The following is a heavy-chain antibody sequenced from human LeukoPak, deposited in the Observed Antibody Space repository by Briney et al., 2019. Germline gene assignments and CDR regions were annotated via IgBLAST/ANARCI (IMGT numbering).Heavy chain of an antibody. Sequence: PGGSLRLSCAASGFTFSSYAMTWVRQAPGKGLEWVSGISGSGGSTYYADSVKGRFTISRDNAENTLYLEMNSLRVDDSGVYYCARDSAECTGGSCYFVNWGQGTLVTVSS. V-gene: IGHV3-23*01. CDR3: ARDSAECTGGSCYFVN. J-gene: IGHJ4*02. CDR1: GFTFSSYA. D-gene: IGHD2-8*02. CDR2: ISGSGGST.